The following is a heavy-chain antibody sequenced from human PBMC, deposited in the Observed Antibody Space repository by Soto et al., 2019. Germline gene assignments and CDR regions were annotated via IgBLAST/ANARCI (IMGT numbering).Heavy chain of an antibody. V-gene: IGHV1-69*13. CDR3: ARGPSRSSRLIPSYYYCGMDV. CDR1: GGTFSSYA. CDR2: SIPIFVTA. D-gene: IGHD6-13*01. Sequence: PVKVSCKASGGTFSSYAISWVRQAPGQGLEWMGGSIPIFVTANYAQKFQGRVTITADESTSTAYMELSSLRSEDTAVYYCARGPSRSSRLIPSYYYCGMDVWGQGTTVTVSS. J-gene: IGHJ6*02.